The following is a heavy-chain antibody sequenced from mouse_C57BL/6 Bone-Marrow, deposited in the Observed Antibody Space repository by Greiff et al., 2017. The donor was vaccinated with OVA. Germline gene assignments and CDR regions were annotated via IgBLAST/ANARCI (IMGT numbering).Heavy chain of an antibody. J-gene: IGHJ3*01. V-gene: IGHV1-80*01. CDR2: IYPGDGDT. Sequence: QVQLQQSGAELVKPGASVKISCKASGYAFSSYWMNWVKQRPGKGLEWIGQIYPGDGDTNYNGKFTGKATLTADKSSSTAYMQLSSLTSEDSAVYFCTRGSLLLRYPWFAYWGQGTLVTVSA. CDR1: GYAFSSYW. CDR3: TRGSLLLRYPWFAY. D-gene: IGHD1-1*01.